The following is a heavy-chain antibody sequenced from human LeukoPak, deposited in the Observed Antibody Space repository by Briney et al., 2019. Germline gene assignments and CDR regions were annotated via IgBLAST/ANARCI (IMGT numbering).Heavy chain of an antibody. V-gene: IGHV3-7*01. D-gene: IGHD6-13*01. CDR1: GFTFSRYW. CDR3: ARSAGSSGWYEGYYFDY. J-gene: IGHJ4*02. Sequence: QPGGSLRLSCAASGFTFSRYWMSWVRQAPGKGLKWVANIKQDGSEKYYVDSVKGRFTISRDNAKISLYLQMNSLRAEDTAVYYCARSAGSSGWYEGYYFDYWGQGTLVTVSS. CDR2: IKQDGSEK.